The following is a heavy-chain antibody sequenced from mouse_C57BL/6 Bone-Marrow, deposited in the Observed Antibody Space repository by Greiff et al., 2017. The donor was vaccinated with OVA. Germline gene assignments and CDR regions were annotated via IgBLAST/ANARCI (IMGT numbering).Heavy chain of an antibody. V-gene: IGHV1-81*01. CDR3: ARGGTVVDY. CDR1: GYTFTSYG. CDR2: IYPRSGNT. Sequence: SGAELARPGASVKLSCKASGYTFTSYGISWVKQRTGQGLEWIGEIYPRSGNTYYNEKFKGKATLTADKSSSTAYMELRSLTSEDSAVYFCARGGTVVDYWGQGTTLTVSS. D-gene: IGHD1-1*01. J-gene: IGHJ2*01.